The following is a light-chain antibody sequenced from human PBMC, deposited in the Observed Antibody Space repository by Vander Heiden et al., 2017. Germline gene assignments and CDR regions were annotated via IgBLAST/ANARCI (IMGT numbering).Light chain of an antibody. CDR3: QHDNNYPYT. J-gene: IGKJ2*01. CDR2: AAS. Sequence: IQLTQSPLSLSASVGDTVTITCRASQGIRNDLAWFQQNPGKGPKSLIYAASGLQFGVSSRFSGSGCGTDFTLSISSLQPEDFATYYCQHDNNYPYTFGQGTKMENK. CDR1: QGIRND. V-gene: IGKV1-16*01.